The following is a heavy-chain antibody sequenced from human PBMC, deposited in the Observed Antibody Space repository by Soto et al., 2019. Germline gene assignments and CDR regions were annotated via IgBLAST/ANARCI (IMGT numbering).Heavy chain of an antibody. CDR1: GFNTRFYS. CDR2: LSRSGGAT. J-gene: IGHJ4*02. D-gene: IGHD2-21*01. CDR3: VNMMIARGAFDF. Sequence: VGSLRLSCTASGFNTRFYSMSWVRQTPGKGLEWVAALSRSGGATYYADSVRGRFTISRDASKDTLFLQMSSLRPDDTAVYYCVNMMIARGAFDFWGQGTLVTVSS. V-gene: IGHV3-23*01.